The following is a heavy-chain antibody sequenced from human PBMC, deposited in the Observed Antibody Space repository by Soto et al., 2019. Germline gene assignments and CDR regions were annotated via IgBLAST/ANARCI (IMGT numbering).Heavy chain of an antibody. CDR2: ISTYNDDT. V-gene: IGHV1-18*01. D-gene: IGHD5-12*01. CDR1: GYTFHNFG. J-gene: IGHJ6*02. Sequence: QVQLEQSGVEVKKPGASVKVTCKASGYTFHNFGISWVRQAPGQGLEWMGWISTYNDDTNYSQKFQGRVTMATDTSTSTASMELRSLRPDDTAVYYCARIRNSGYHTHFYYGMDVWGRGTTVTVSS. CDR3: ARIRNSGYHTHFYYGMDV.